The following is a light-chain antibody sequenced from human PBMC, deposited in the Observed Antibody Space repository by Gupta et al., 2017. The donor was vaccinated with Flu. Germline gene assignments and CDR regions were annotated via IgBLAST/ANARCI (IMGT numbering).Light chain of an antibody. J-gene: IGKJ1*01. V-gene: IGKV4-1*01. CDR1: QNVLYISNNKNY. CDR2: WAS. CDR3: QQYYSTPWT. Sequence: NCKSGQNVLYISNNKNYLAWYQQKPGQPPKLLISWASTRESGVPDRFSGSGSGTDFTLTISSLQAEDVAVYYCQQYYSTPWTFGQGTSVEIK.